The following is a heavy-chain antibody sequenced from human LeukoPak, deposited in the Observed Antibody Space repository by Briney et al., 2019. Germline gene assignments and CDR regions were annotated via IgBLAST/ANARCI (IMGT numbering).Heavy chain of an antibody. V-gene: IGHV1-46*01. CDR2: INPSGGST. CDR1: GGTFSSYA. J-gene: IGHJ4*02. Sequence: ASVKVSCKASGGTFSSYAISWVRQAPGQGLEWMGIINPSGGSTSYAQKFQGRVTMTRDTSTSTVYMELSSLRSEDTAVYYCARSDTAMVRPFDYWGQGTLVTVSS. D-gene: IGHD5-18*01. CDR3: ARSDTAMVRPFDY.